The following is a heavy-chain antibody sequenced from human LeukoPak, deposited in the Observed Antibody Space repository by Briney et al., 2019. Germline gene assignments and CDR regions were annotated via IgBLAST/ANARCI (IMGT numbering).Heavy chain of an antibody. CDR3: ARAYSSSWPHLDY. Sequence: SETLSLTCAVYGGSFSGYYWSWIRQPPRKGLEWIGEINHSGSTNYNPSLKSRVTISVNTSENHFSLKLSSVTAADTAVYYCARAYSSSWPHLDYWGQGALVTVSS. CDR1: GGSFSGYY. V-gene: IGHV4-34*01. J-gene: IGHJ4*02. D-gene: IGHD6-13*01. CDR2: INHSGST.